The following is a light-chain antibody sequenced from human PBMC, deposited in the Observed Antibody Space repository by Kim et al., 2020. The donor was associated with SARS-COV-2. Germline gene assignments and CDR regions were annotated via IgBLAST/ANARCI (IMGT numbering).Light chain of an antibody. Sequence: SQGGKATLSGRASQSVCSHFLPWYQHKPGQDPRILLYGASNRATGIPNRFSGSGSGTDFTLIISGLEPEDFAVYYCHQYGGSPRTFGQGTKVDIK. V-gene: IGKV3-20*01. CDR2: GAS. CDR1: QSVCSHF. J-gene: IGKJ1*01. CDR3: HQYGGSPRT.